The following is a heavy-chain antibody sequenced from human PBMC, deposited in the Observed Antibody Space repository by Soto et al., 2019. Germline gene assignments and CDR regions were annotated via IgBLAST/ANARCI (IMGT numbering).Heavy chain of an antibody. Sequence: SETLSLTCAVYGGSFSGYYWSWIRQPPGKGLEWIGEINHSGSTNYNPSLKSRVTISVDTSKNQFSLKLSSVTAADTAVYYCAREGVDTAMADAFDIWGQRTMVTV. CDR1: GGSFSGYY. V-gene: IGHV4-34*01. D-gene: IGHD5-18*01. CDR3: AREGVDTAMADAFDI. CDR2: INHSGST. J-gene: IGHJ3*02.